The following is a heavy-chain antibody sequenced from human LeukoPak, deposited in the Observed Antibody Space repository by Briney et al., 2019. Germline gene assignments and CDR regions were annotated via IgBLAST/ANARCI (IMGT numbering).Heavy chain of an antibody. CDR3: AREDWDGYNPDY. CDR1: GFTFSSYA. D-gene: IGHD5-24*01. CDR2: ISYDGSNK. J-gene: IGHJ4*02. V-gene: IGHV3-30-3*01. Sequence: TGGSLRLSCAASGFTFSSYAMHWVRQAPGKGLEWVAVISYDGSNKYYADSVKGRFTISRDNSENTLYLQMNSLRAEDTAMYYCAREDWDGYNPDYWGQGTLVTVSS.